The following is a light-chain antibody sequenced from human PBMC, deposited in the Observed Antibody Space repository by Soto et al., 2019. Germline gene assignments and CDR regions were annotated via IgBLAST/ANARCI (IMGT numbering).Light chain of an antibody. CDR1: SSNIGLND. V-gene: IGLV1-44*01. J-gene: IGLJ2*01. CDR3: AAWDDSLNGPV. CDR2: DTN. Sequence: QSVLTQPPSASGTPGQTVTISCSGSSSNIGLNDVHWYRQLSGTAPQILIYDTNQQATGVPARFSGSRSGTAASLAIHGLQSEDEADYHCAAWDDSLNGPVFGGGTKVTVL.